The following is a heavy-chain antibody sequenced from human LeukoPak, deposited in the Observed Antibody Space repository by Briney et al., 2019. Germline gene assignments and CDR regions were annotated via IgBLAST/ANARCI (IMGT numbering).Heavy chain of an antibody. V-gene: IGHV1-69*05. D-gene: IGHD3-16*02. CDR3: ARDHYDYVWGSYRSFDY. CDR1: GGTLSRYA. J-gene: IGHJ4*02. Sequence: SVKVCRKAPGGTLSRYAISWVRKAPGQGREWMGEIIPIFGTANYAQKFQGRVTITTDESTSTAYMELSSLRSEDTAVYYCARDHYDYVWGSYRSFDYWGQGTLVTVSS. CDR2: IIPIFGTA.